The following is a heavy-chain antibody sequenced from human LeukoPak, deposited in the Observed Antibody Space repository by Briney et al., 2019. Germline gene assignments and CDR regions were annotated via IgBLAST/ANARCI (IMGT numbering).Heavy chain of an antibody. CDR3: ARGGVVVAADFDC. D-gene: IGHD2-15*01. CDR2: INHSGST. Sequence: SETLSLTCAVYGGSFSGYYWNWIRQPPGKGLEWIGEINHSGSTNYNPSLKSRVTMSVDTSKNQFSLKLSSVTAADTAVYYCARGGVVVAADFDCWGQGTLVTVSS. J-gene: IGHJ4*02. V-gene: IGHV4-34*01. CDR1: GGSFSGYY.